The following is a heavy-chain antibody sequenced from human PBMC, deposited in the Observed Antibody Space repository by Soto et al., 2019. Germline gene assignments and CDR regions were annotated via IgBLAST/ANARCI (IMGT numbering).Heavy chain of an antibody. Sequence: PSETLSLTCAVYGGSFSDDYWTWIRQPPGRGLEWIGEINRSGGTIYNPSLESRVTISADTSKNQFSLKLTSVTAADTAVYYCARGPYSRGVGATNPSNWGQGTLVTVSS. V-gene: IGHV4-34*01. J-gene: IGHJ4*02. CDR2: INRSGGT. CDR3: ARGPYSRGVGATNPSN. D-gene: IGHD1-26*01. CDR1: GGSFSDDY.